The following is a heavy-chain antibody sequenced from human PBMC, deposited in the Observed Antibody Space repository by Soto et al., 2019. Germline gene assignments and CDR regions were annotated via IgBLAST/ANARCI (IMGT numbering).Heavy chain of an antibody. D-gene: IGHD2-21*02. J-gene: IGHJ2*01. CDR1: GFTFSSYS. CDR2: ISSSSSYI. CDR3: ARDCGGDCRYWYFDL. V-gene: IGHV3-21*01. Sequence: EVQLVESGGGLVKPGGSLRLSCAASGFTFSSYSMNWVRQAPGKGLEWVSSISSSSSYIYYADSVKGRFTISRDNAKNSLYLQMNSLRAEDTAVYYCARDCGGDCRYWYFDLWGRGTLVTVSS.